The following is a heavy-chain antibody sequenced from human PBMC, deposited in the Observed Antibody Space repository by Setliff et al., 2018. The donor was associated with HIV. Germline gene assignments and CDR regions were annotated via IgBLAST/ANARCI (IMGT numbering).Heavy chain of an antibody. CDR1: LGSISSSYSHY. CDR3: ARLAATYGNHRFDY. Sequence: LSLTCTVSLGSISSSYSHYWAWIRQPPGKGLEWIGHIFHTGYSIYSPSLKSRVTMSVDTSKNEFSLKMTSAIAADAAVYFCARLAATYGNHRFDYWGQGVPVTVTS. CDR2: IFHTGYS. V-gene: IGHV4-39*01. J-gene: IGHJ4*02. D-gene: IGHD1-1*01.